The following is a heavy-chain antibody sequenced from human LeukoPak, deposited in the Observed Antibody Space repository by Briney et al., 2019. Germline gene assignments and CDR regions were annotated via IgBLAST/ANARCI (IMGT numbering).Heavy chain of an antibody. Sequence: SETLSLTCTVSGGSISPHYWTWIRQTPGKGLEWIGYVYYNGLTSYNASLRSRLILSVDTARNQVSLKLTSVTAADTAVYYCARARGYDILTGYYRGWYFDLWGRGTLVTVSS. D-gene: IGHD3-9*01. CDR2: VYYNGLT. CDR1: GGSISPHY. V-gene: IGHV4-59*11. J-gene: IGHJ2*01. CDR3: ARARGYDILTGYYRGWYFDL.